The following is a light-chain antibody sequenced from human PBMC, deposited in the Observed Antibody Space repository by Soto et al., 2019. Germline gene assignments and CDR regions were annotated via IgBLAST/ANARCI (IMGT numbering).Light chain of an antibody. J-gene: IGKJ4*01. CDR1: QSVLSSSNNMNY. CDR2: WAS. Sequence: DFLMTQSPDSLAVSLGDRATINCTSSQSVLSSSNNMNYLAWYQQKPRQPPKLLINWASIRQSGVPDRFSGSGSGTDFTLTISRLEPEDFAVYYCQQYGSSPLTFGGGTKVDI. CDR3: QQYGSSPLT. V-gene: IGKV4-1*01.